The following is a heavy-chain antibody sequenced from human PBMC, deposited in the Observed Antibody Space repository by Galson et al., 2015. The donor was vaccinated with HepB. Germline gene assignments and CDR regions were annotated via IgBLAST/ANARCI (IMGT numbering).Heavy chain of an antibody. CDR1: GGTFSSYA. V-gene: IGHV1-69*06. J-gene: IGHJ2*01. CDR3: AIPGYSSSWYSGYFDL. D-gene: IGHD6-13*01. CDR2: IIPIFGTA. Sequence: SVKVSCKASGGTFSSYAISWVRQAPGQGLEWMGGIIPIFGTANYAQKFQGRVTITADKSTSTAYMELSSLRSEDTAVYYCAIPGYSSSWYSGYFDLWGRGTLVTVSS.